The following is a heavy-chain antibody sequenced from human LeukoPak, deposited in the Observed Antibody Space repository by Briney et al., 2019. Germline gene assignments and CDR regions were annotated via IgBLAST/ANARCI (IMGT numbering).Heavy chain of an antibody. CDR2: IYYSGST. V-gene: IGHV4-30-4*08. D-gene: IGHD2-15*01. Sequence: SETLSLTCTVSGGSISSGDYYWSWIRQPPGKGLKWIGYIYYSGSTHYNPSLKSRVTISVDTSKNQFSLKLSSVTAADTAVYYCASFHEVVAATNESTTKDYWGQGTLVTVSS. J-gene: IGHJ4*02. CDR1: GGSISSGDYY. CDR3: ASFHEVVAATNESTTKDY.